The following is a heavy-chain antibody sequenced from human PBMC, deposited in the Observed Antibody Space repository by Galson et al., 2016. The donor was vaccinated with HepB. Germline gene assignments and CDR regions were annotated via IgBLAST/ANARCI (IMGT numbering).Heavy chain of an antibody. CDR3: ARAGGYYLDS. Sequence: SETLSLTCTVSGDSISNHYWNWIRQSPEKGLEWIAYISYSGRTNSNPSLRSRVTISMDTSKNQLSLKLSAVTAADTAVYYCARAGGYYLDSWGQGTLVTVSS. V-gene: IGHV4-59*11. J-gene: IGHJ4*02. D-gene: IGHD3-22*01. CDR2: ISYSGRT. CDR1: GDSISNHY.